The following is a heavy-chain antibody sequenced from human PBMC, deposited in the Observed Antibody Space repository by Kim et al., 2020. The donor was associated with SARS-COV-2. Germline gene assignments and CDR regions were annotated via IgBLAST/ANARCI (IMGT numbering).Heavy chain of an antibody. V-gene: IGHV4-30-4*01. J-gene: IGHJ5*02. CDR1: GGSINSAEYY. CDR2: IFYSGNT. Sequence: SETLSLTCTVSGGSINSAEYYWSWIRLFPGKGLEWIGYIFYSGNTFYNPSLKSRVTMSVDTSKNHFSLKLSSVTAADTAVYFCARGHNTFDPWGQGTLVTVSS. CDR3: ARGHNTFDP.